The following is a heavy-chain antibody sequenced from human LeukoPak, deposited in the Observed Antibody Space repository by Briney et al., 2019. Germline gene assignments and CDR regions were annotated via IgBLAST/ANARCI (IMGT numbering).Heavy chain of an antibody. CDR1: GFTFSSYS. CDR3: AREVGNPGYYFDY. D-gene: IGHD1-26*01. Sequence: SGGSLRLSCAASGFTFSSYSMNWVRQAPGKGLEWVSYISSSSSTIYYADSVKGRFTISRDNAKNSLYLQMNSLRAEDTAVYYCAREVGNPGYYFDYWGQGTLVTVSS. J-gene: IGHJ4*02. CDR2: ISSSSSTI. V-gene: IGHV3-48*01.